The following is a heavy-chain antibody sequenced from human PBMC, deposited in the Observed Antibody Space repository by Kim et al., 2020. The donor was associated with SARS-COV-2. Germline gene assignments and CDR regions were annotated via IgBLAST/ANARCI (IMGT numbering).Heavy chain of an antibody. CDR2: ISYDGSNK. J-gene: IGHJ4*02. Sequence: GGSLRLSCAASGFTFSSYAMHWVRQAPGKGLEWVAVISYDGSNKYYADSVKGRFTISRDNSKNTLYLQMNSLRAEDTAVYYCARGYDSSGYYLTAPFDYWGQGTLVTVSS. CDR3: ARGYDSSGYYLTAPFDY. D-gene: IGHD3-22*01. CDR1: GFTFSSYA. V-gene: IGHV3-30*04.